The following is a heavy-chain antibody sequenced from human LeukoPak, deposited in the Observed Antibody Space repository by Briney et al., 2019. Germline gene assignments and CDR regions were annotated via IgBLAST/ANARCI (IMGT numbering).Heavy chain of an antibody. Sequence: GGSLRLSCAASGFTFSDYYMSWIRQAPGKGLEWVSSINGDGSSTYYADSAEGRFTISRDNSKNTLDLQMNSLRAEDTAVYYCAKYYYGSGNYYSFDYWGQGTLVSVSS. D-gene: IGHD3-10*01. CDR1: GFTFSDYY. V-gene: IGHV3-23*01. CDR3: AKYYYGSGNYYSFDY. CDR2: INGDGSST. J-gene: IGHJ4*02.